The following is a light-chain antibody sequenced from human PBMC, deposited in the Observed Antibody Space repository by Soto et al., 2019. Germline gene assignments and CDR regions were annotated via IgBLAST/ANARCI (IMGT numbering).Light chain of an antibody. V-gene: IGLV1-44*01. CDR2: NNN. CDR3: AAWDDSLNGVV. CDR1: SSNIGSNT. J-gene: IGLJ2*01. Sequence: QYVLTQPPSASGTPGQRVTISCSGSSSNIGSNTVNWYQQLPGTAPKLLIYNNNQRPSGVPDRFSGSKFGTSASLAISGLQSEDEADYYCAAWDDSLNGVVFGGGTKLTVL.